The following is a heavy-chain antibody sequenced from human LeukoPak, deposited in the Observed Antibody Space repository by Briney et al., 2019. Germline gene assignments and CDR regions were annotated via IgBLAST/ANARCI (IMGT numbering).Heavy chain of an antibody. V-gene: IGHV3-21*06. J-gene: IGHJ1*01. CDR3: ARGVYSYDY. CDR1: GFSFSTFG. D-gene: IGHD5-18*01. Sequence: GGSLRLSCAASGFSFSTFGMIWVRQAPGKGLEWVSSISGSSSSIYYADSVKGRFTISRDNAKNSLYLQMNSLRAEDTAVYYCARGVYSYDYWGRDTGVSVSS. CDR2: ISGSSSSI.